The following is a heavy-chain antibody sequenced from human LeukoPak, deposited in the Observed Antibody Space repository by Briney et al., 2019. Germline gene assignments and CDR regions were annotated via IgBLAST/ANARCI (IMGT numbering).Heavy chain of an antibody. Sequence: GSLRLSCAASGFTFSSYSMNWVRQAPGKGLEWIGEIFHSGTTNYNPSLKSRVTISVDKSKNHFSLKLSSVTAADTAVYYCARDQWLLRGGDHDAFDIWGQGTMVTVSS. CDR1: GFTFSSYSM. CDR3: ARDQWLLRGGDHDAFDI. CDR2: IFHSGTT. D-gene: IGHD6-19*01. J-gene: IGHJ3*02. V-gene: IGHV4-4*02.